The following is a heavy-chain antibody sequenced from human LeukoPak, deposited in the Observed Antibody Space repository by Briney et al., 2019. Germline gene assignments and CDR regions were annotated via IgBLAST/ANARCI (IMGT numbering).Heavy chain of an antibody. CDR2: IYYSGST. J-gene: IGHJ4*02. Sequence: SETLSLTCTVSGGSISSSSYYWGWIRQPPGKGLEWIGSIYYSGSTYYNPSLKSRVTISVDTSKNQFSLKLSSVTAADTAVYYCARGVMITFGGVIAIPIDLDYWGQGTLVTVSS. CDR1: GGSISSSSYY. V-gene: IGHV4-39*07. CDR3: ARGVMITFGGVIAIPIDLDY. D-gene: IGHD3-16*02.